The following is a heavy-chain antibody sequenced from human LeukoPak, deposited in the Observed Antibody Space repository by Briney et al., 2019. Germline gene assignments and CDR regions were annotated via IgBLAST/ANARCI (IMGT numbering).Heavy chain of an antibody. V-gene: IGHV4-39*07. CDR2: IYYSGST. CDR1: GGSISSSSYY. CDR3: ARKVPPGRAVAGTGLFDY. Sequence: SSETLSLTCTVSGGSISSSSYYWGWIRQPPGKGLEWIGSIYYSGSTYYNPSLKSRVTISVDTSKNQFSLKLSSVTAADTAVYYCARKVPPGRAVAGTGLFDYWGQGTLVTVSS. J-gene: IGHJ4*02. D-gene: IGHD6-19*01.